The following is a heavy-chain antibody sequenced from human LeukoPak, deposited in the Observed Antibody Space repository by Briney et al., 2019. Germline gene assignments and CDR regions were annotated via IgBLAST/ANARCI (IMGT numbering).Heavy chain of an antibody. CDR3: ARDSNWYDAFDI. J-gene: IGHJ3*02. Sequence: SETLSLTCTVSGGSISSYYWSWIRQPPGKGLEGIGYIYYSGSTNYNPSLKSRVTISVDTSKNQFSLKLSSVTAADTAVYYCARDSNWYDAFDIWGQGTMVTVSS. V-gene: IGHV4-59*01. CDR1: GGSISSYY. CDR2: IYYSGST. D-gene: IGHD6-13*01.